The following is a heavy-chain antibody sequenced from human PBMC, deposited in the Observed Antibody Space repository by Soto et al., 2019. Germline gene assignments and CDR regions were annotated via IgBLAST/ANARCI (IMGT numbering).Heavy chain of an antibody. J-gene: IGHJ5*02. Sequence: QAVGSLRLSCAASGFTFSSYWMSWVRQAPGKGLEWVANIKQDGSEKYYVDSVKGRFTISRDNAKNSLYLQMNSLRAEDTAVYYCARYTRYSSSWYDLNWFDPWGQGTMVTVSS. CDR3: ARYTRYSSSWYDLNWFDP. CDR1: GFTFSSYW. V-gene: IGHV3-7*01. D-gene: IGHD6-13*01. CDR2: IKQDGSEK.